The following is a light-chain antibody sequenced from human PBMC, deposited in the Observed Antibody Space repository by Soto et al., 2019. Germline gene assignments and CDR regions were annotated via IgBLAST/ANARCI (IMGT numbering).Light chain of an antibody. V-gene: IGKV3-20*01. CDR2: GAS. CDR3: QQYESSRT. Sequence: EIVLTQSPGTLSLSPRDRATLSCRASQSVSSTFLAWYQQKPGQAPRVVIYGASTRATGIPDRFSGSGSGTDFTLTISRLEPEDFAVYYCQQYESSRTFGQGTKVEMK. J-gene: IGKJ1*01. CDR1: QSVSSTF.